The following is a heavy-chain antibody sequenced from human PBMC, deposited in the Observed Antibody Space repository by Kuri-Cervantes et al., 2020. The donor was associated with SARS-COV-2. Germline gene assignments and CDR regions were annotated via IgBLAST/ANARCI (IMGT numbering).Heavy chain of an antibody. Sequence: SVKVSCKDSGYTFTGYYMHWVRQAPGQGLEWMGWINPNSGGTNYAQKFQGRVTMTRDTSISTAYMELRSLRSDDTAVYYCARGRDYDFWSGYPPFLYAFDIWVQGTMVTVSS. V-gene: IGHV1-2*02. D-gene: IGHD3-3*01. J-gene: IGHJ3*02. CDR3: ARGRDYDFWSGYPPFLYAFDI. CDR2: INPNSGGT. CDR1: GYTFTGYY.